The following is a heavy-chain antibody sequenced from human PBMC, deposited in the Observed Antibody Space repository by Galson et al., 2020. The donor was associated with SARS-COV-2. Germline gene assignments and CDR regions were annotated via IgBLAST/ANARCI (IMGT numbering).Heavy chain of an antibody. CDR2: FDPEDGET. D-gene: IGHD6-13*01. J-gene: IGHJ5*02. CDR1: GYTLTELS. CDR3: ATSPAVIAAAGTWWFDP. V-gene: IGHV1-24*01. Sequence: ASVKVSCKVSGYTLTELSMHWVRQAPGKGLEWMGGFDPEDGETIYAQKFQGRVTMTEDTSTDTAYMELSSPRSEDTAVYYCATSPAVIAAAGTWWFDPWGQGTLVTVSS.